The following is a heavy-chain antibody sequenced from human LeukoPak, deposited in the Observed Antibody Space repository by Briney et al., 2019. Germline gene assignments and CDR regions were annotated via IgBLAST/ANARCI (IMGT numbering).Heavy chain of an antibody. D-gene: IGHD3-22*01. CDR3: ARDLQNYYDSSGSHFDY. Sequence: ASVKVSCKVSGYTLTELSMHWVRQAPGKGLEWMGGFDPEDGETIYAQKFQGRVTMTEDTSTDTAYMELSSLRSEDTAVYYCARDLQNYYDSSGSHFDYWGQGTLITVSS. V-gene: IGHV1-24*01. J-gene: IGHJ4*02. CDR1: GYTLTELS. CDR2: FDPEDGET.